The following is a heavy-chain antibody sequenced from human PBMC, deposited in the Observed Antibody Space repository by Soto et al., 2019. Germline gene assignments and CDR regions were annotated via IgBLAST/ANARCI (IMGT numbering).Heavy chain of an antibody. CDR2: IIPIFGTA. D-gene: IGHD4-17*01. Sequence: QVQLVQSGAEVKKPGSSVKVSCKASGGTFSSYAISWVRQAPGQGLEWMGGIIPIFGTANYAQKFQGRATISADESTSPAYMELGSLGSEDTVVYYCARDTPVGSMSYDYYYYYGMDVWGQGTTVTVSS. V-gene: IGHV1-69*01. CDR1: GGTFSSYA. CDR3: ARDTPVGSMSYDYYYYYGMDV. J-gene: IGHJ6*02.